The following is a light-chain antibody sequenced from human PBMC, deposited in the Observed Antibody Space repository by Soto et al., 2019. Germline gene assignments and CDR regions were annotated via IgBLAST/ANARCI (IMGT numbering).Light chain of an antibody. Sequence: IQMTQSPSTLSASVGDRVTITCRASQSISFWLAWYQQKPGKAPKLLVQKASSLERGVPSRFSGSGSGTEFTLTISSLQPDDFATYYCQQYYSYPVTFGGGTKVDVK. CDR1: QSISFW. J-gene: IGKJ4*01. CDR3: QQYYSYPVT. CDR2: KAS. V-gene: IGKV1-5*03.